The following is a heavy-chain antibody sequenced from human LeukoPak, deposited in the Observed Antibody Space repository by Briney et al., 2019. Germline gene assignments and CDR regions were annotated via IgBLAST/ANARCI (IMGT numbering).Heavy chain of an antibody. V-gene: IGHV3-7*01. J-gene: IGHJ4*02. Sequence: GGSLRLSCAASGFTFNTYWMNWVRQAPGKGLVWVANIKQDGTEKYYVDSVKGRFTVSRDNAENSLYLQMNTLRGEDTAVYYCAMGGWGRYFDYWGQGSLVTVST. CDR3: AMGGWGRYFDY. D-gene: IGHD3-16*01. CDR1: GFTFNTYW. CDR2: IKQDGTEK.